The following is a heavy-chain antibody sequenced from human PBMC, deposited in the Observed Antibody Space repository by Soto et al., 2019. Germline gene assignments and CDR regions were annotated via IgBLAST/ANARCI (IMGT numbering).Heavy chain of an antibody. J-gene: IGHJ4*02. CDR3: ARVSTTVWSGYYDY. Sequence: GGSLRLSCAASGFTFSSYSMNWVRQAPGKGLEWVSSISSSSSYIYYADSVKDRFTISRDNAKNSLYLQMNSLRAEDTAVYYCARVSTTVWSGYYDYWGQGTLVTVSS. CDR1: GFTFSSYS. D-gene: IGHD3-3*01. CDR2: ISSSSSYI. V-gene: IGHV3-21*01.